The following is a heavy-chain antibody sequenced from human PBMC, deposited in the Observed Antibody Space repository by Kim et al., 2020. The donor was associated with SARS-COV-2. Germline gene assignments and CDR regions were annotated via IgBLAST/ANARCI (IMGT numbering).Heavy chain of an antibody. CDR3: ARVLSGEAGLDY. V-gene: IGHV7-4-1*02. D-gene: IGHD5-12*01. Sequence: TYAQGFTGRFVFSLATSVRTAYLQISSLKAEDTAVYYCARVLSGEAGLDYWGQGTLVTVSS. J-gene: IGHJ4*02.